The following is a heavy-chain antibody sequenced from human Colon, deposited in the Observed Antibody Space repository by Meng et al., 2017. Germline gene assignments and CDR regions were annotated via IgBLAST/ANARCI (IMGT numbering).Heavy chain of an antibody. CDR2: INHTGNT. D-gene: IGHD6-19*01. J-gene: IGHJ4*02. V-gene: IGHV4-34*01. Sequence: QGQPQQWGAGLLKPSETLSLSCAVFGVSFSGYSWSWIRQPPGKGLEWIGEINHTGNTSYNPSLKSRLTISVDTSKNQFSLNLSSVTAADKALYYCARSVRLGVAGKSGAYWGQGTLVTVSS. CDR3: ARSVRLGVAGKSGAY. CDR1: GVSFSGYS.